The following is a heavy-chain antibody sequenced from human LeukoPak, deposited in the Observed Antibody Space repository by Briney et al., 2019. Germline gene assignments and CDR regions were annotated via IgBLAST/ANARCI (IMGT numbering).Heavy chain of an antibody. Sequence: GGSLRLSCAASGFTFSSYGMHWVRQAPGKGLEWVAVISYDGSNKYYADSVKGRFTISRDNSKNTLYLQMNSLRAEDTDVYYCAKVGLDYYDSSGYYYDSGDYWGQGTLVTVSS. D-gene: IGHD3-22*01. CDR1: GFTFSSYG. CDR3: AKVGLDYYDSSGYYYDSGDY. J-gene: IGHJ4*02. CDR2: ISYDGSNK. V-gene: IGHV3-30*18.